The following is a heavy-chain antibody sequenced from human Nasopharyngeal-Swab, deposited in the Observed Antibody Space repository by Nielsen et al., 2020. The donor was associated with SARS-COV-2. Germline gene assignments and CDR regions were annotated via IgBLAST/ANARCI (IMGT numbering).Heavy chain of an antibody. V-gene: IGHV3-30*18. CDR1: GFTFSSSG. J-gene: IGHJ4*02. CDR2: ISYDGSNE. D-gene: IGHD4-17*01. CDR3: AKDVHGDYGGIDY. Sequence: GESLKISCAASGFTFSSSGMDWVRQPPGKGLEWVAVISYDGSNEYYGDSVKGRFTISRDNSKNTLYLQMISLRVDDTAVYYCAKDVHGDYGGIDYWGQGILVTVSS.